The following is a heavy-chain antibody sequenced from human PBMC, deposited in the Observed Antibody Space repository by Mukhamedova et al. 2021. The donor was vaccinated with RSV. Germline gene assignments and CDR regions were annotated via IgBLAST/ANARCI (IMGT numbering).Heavy chain of an antibody. CDR3: ARQALATAGCCLVVYAY. J-gene: IGHJ4*02. Sequence: GPEWMRWINLDKGGTNFAQTFRGSFTRSRDASISTAYMDLSSLRSDDTALYYCARQALATAGCCLVVYAYWGQGTPVTVSS. D-gene: IGHD2-8*02. CDR2: INLDKGGT. V-gene: IGHV1-2*02.